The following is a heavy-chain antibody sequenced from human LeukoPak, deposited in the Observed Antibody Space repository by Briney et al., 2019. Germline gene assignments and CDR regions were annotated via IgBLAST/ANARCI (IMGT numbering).Heavy chain of an antibody. Sequence: ASVKVSCKASGGTFSSYAISWVRQAPGQGLEWMGRIIPILGIANYAQKFQGRVTITADKSTSTAYMELSSLRSEDTAVYYCAILVTYYYYGMDVWGQGATVTVSS. D-gene: IGHD3-9*01. J-gene: IGHJ6*02. CDR1: GGTFSSYA. CDR2: IIPILGIA. CDR3: AILVTYYYYGMDV. V-gene: IGHV1-69*04.